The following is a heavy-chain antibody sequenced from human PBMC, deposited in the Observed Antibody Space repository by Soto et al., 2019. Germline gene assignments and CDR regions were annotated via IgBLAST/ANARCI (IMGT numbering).Heavy chain of an antibody. V-gene: IGHV3-23*01. CDR3: AKLRGGWYSDY. D-gene: IGHD6-19*01. CDR1: GFIFSTYA. J-gene: IGHJ4*02. Sequence: PGGSLRLSCAASGFIFSTYAMHWVRQAPGKGLEWVSAISSSGGSTYYADSVKGRFTISRDNSKNTLYLQMNSLRAEDTAVYYCAKLRGGWYSDYWGQGTLVTAPQ. CDR2: ISSSGGST.